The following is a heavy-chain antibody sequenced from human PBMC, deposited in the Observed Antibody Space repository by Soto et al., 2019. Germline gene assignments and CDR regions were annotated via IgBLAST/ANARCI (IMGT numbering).Heavy chain of an antibody. CDR1: GYSFTTYG. V-gene: IGHV1-18*01. J-gene: IGHJ6*02. D-gene: IGHD3-10*01. Sequence: QVQLVQSGAEVKKPGASVKVSCKASGYSFTTYGISWVRQAPGQGLEWMGWISDYNGNTNYEKKFQGRVTMTTDTSTRTVYMGLKSLRSDDTAGYYCASEGYSPGSESYSPPRYYGMDVWGQGTTVTVS. CDR3: ASEGYSPGSESYSPPRYYGMDV. CDR2: ISDYNGNT.